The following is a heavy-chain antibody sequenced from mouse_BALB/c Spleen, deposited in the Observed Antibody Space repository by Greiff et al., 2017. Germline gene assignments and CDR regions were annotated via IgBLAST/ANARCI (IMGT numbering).Heavy chain of an antibody. CDR1: GFTFSSYG. Sequence: DVMLVESGGDLVKPGGSLKLSCAASGFTFSSYGMSWVRQTPDKRLEWVATISSGGSYTYYPDSVKGRFTISRDNAKNTLYLQMSSLKSEDTAMYYCAREYGNYVWLAYWGQGTLVTVSA. V-gene: IGHV5-6*02. J-gene: IGHJ3*01. CDR3: AREYGNYVWLAY. D-gene: IGHD2-10*02. CDR2: ISSGGSYT.